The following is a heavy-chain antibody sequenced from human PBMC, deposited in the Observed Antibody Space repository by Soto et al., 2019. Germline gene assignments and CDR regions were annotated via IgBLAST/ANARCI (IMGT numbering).Heavy chain of an antibody. D-gene: IGHD6-13*01. Sequence: QVQLVESGGVVVQPGRSLRLSCAASGFTFSHYAMHWVRQAPGKGLEWVAVISHDGGHKFYADSVKGRFTISRDNSKNTLYVQMKSLKVEDTAVYYCAKARGIGAAASAQHWGQGTLVNVSS. J-gene: IGHJ1*01. V-gene: IGHV3-30*18. CDR2: ISHDGGHK. CDR3: AKARGIGAAASAQH. CDR1: GFTFSHYA.